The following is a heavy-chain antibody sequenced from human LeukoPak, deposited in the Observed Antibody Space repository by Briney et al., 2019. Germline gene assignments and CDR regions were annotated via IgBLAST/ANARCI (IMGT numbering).Heavy chain of an antibody. CDR2: SSSSSSSK. J-gene: IGHJ4*02. Sequence: PGGSLRLSCAASGFTFSTYNMNWVRQAPGKGLEWVSSSSSSSSSKYYADSVKGRFTISRDNAKNSLDLQMNSLGAEDTAVYYCARGRTDYDFWSGYLFDYWGQGTLVTVSS. CDR1: GFTFSTYN. V-gene: IGHV3-21*01. D-gene: IGHD3-3*01. CDR3: ARGRTDYDFWSGYLFDY.